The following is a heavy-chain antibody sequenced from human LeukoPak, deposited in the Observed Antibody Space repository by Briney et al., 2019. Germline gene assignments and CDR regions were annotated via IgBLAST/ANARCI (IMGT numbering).Heavy chain of an antibody. Sequence: SETLSLTCIVSGCPITSYYWSWIRQPAGKGLEWIGRIYSTGSTSYNPSLESRVTMSVDLSKRQFSLKLNSVTAADTARYYCVRSPIGAAFDAWGPGTRVTVSS. D-gene: IGHD4/OR15-4a*01. CDR1: GCPITSYY. J-gene: IGHJ3*01. CDR2: IYSTGST. CDR3: VRSPIGAAFDA. V-gene: IGHV4-4*07.